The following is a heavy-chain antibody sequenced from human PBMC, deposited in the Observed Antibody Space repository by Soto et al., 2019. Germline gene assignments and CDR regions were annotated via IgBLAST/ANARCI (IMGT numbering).Heavy chain of an antibody. J-gene: IGHJ5*02. CDR1: GGSISSSRYY. D-gene: IGHD6-19*01. CDR2: IYYSGRI. Sequence: SETLSLTCTVSGGSISSSRYYWGWIRQPPGKGLGWIGSIYYSGRIYYNPSLESRVTISADTSKNQFSLKLNSVTAADTAVYFCASKTIAVFNWFEPWGQGTLVTVSS. CDR3: ASKTIAVFNWFEP. V-gene: IGHV4-39*01.